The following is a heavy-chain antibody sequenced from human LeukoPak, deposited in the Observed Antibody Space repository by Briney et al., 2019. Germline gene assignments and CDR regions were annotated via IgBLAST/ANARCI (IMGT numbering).Heavy chain of an antibody. Sequence: GGSLRLSCAASGFSFSSYAMTWVRQAPGKGLEWVSAISDSGTSTYYADSVKGRFSISRDNSKNTLYLQMNSLRADDTAVYYCAKEVYRSSSGCRFDYWGQGTLVTVSS. CDR1: GFSFSSYA. D-gene: IGHD6-6*01. V-gene: IGHV3-23*01. CDR3: AKEVYRSSSGCRFDY. J-gene: IGHJ4*02. CDR2: ISDSGTST.